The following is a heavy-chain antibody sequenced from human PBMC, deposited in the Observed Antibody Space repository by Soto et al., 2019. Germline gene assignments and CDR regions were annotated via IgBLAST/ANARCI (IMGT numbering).Heavy chain of an antibody. CDR2: IYYSGST. Sequence: SETLSLTCTASGGSISSYYWSWIRQPPGKGLEWIGYIYYSGSTNYNPSLKSRVTISVDTSKNQFSLKLSSVTAADTAVYYCAIQRSTVFDYWGQGTLVTVSS. D-gene: IGHD4-17*01. J-gene: IGHJ4*02. CDR3: AIQRSTVFDY. V-gene: IGHV4-59*01. CDR1: GGSISSYY.